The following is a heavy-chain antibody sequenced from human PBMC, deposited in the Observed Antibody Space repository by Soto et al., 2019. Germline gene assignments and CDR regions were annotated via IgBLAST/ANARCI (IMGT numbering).Heavy chain of an antibody. CDR3: ARLTEAVTTFVY. J-gene: IGHJ4*02. V-gene: IGHV3-7*03. CDR1: GFALSPYW. Sequence: LRLSWESSGFALSPYWMSWVRQAPGNGLEWVASINQGGSVKHYVDSVRGRFTISRDNAKNSLFLQMNSLSAEDTAVYFCARLTEAVTTFVYWGQGTPVTVSS. CDR2: INQGGSVK. D-gene: IGHD1-1*01.